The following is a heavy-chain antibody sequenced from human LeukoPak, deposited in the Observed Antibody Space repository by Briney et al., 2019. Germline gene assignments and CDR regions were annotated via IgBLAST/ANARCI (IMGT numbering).Heavy chain of an antibody. D-gene: IGHD3-22*01. Sequence: PGGSLRLSCAASGFTFSSYAMSWVRQAPGKGLEWVSAISGSGGSTYYADSVKGRFTISRDNSKNTLYLQMNSLRVEDTAVYYCARAITMIVVVTGFDYWGQGTLVTVSS. V-gene: IGHV3-23*01. CDR1: GFTFSSYA. J-gene: IGHJ4*02. CDR3: ARAITMIVVVTGFDY. CDR2: ISGSGGST.